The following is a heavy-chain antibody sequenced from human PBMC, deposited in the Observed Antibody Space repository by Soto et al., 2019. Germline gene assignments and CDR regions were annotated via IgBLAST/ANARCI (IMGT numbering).Heavy chain of an antibody. CDR3: ARTVTSSPSDWFDP. J-gene: IGHJ5*02. D-gene: IGHD4-4*01. Sequence: EVQLLESGGGLVQPGGSLRLSCAASGFTFSSYAMSWVRQAPGKGLEWVSAISGSGGSTYYADSVKGRFTISRDNSKNTQYLQMNSQGAEDTAVYYCARTVTSSPSDWFDPWGQGTLVTVSS. CDR1: GFTFSSYA. V-gene: IGHV3-23*01. CDR2: ISGSGGST.